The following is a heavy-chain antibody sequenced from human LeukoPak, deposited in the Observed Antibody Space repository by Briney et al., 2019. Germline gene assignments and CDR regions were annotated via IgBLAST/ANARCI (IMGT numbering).Heavy chain of an antibody. J-gene: IGHJ4*02. D-gene: IGHD3-3*01. CDR1: GFTFSSYR. CDR3: ARGGAFTMPIDY. V-gene: IGHV3-7*01. Sequence: GGSLRLSCAASGFTFSSYRMNWVRQAPGKGLEWVANINQDGSEKDYVDSVKGRFTISGDNAKNSLYLQMNSLRVEDTAVYYCARGGAFTMPIDYWGQGTLVTVSS. CDR2: INQDGSEK.